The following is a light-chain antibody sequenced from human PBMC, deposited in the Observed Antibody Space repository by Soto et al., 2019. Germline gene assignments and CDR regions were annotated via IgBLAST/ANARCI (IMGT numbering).Light chain of an antibody. CDR3: QQYGTSSWT. V-gene: IGKV3-20*01. Sequence: EIVLTQSPGTLSLSPGERATLSCRASQSVNNNYLAWLQQKPGQAPRLLIYGASSRATGIPDRFSGSGSGTDFTLTISRLEPEDSAVYHCQQYGTSSWTFGQGTKVDIK. J-gene: IGKJ1*01. CDR2: GAS. CDR1: QSVNNNY.